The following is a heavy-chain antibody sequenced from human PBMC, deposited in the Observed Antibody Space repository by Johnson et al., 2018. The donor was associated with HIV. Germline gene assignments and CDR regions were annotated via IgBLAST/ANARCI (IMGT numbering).Heavy chain of an antibody. V-gene: IGHV3-30*18. D-gene: IGHD4-17*01. Sequence: QVQLVESGGGVVQPGRSMRLSCAASGFTFSSYWMHWVRQAPGKGLEWVANIKQDGSEKYYADSVKGRFTISRDNSKNTLYLQMNSLRAEDTAVYYCAKLPVLYGDFDDAFNIWGQGTMVTVSS. CDR1: GFTFSSYW. CDR3: AKLPVLYGDFDDAFNI. CDR2: IKQDGSEK. J-gene: IGHJ3*02.